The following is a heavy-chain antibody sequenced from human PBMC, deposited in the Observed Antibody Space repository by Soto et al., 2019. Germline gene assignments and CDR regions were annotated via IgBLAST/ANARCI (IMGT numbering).Heavy chain of an antibody. CDR3: ASEPIEGYDVASYYYYSLDG. Sequence: QVQLQESGPGLVKPSQTLSLTCTVSGGSISSGDYYWSWIRQPPGKGLEWIGYIYYSGSTYYNPSLKGRVTTALVHAKNRLSLKLSSVTAADAAVYYCASEPIEGYDVASYYYYSLDGWGQGTAVTASS. V-gene: IGHV4-30-4*01. D-gene: IGHD5-12*01. J-gene: IGHJ6*02. CDR2: IYYSGST. CDR1: GGSISSGDYY.